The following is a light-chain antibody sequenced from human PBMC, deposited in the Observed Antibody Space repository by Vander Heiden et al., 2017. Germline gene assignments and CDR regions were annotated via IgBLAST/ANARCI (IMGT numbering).Light chain of an antibody. CDR3: QQSYRTPYT. CDR1: QSISIY. CDR2: GAS. Sequence: DIQMTQSPSTLSASVGDKVTITCRASQSISIYLNWYQQRPGKAPELLISGASSLHSGVPSRFSGSGSGTVFTLTINILQPDDFATYYCQQSYRTPYTFGQGSNLEIK. V-gene: IGKV1-39*01. J-gene: IGKJ2*01.